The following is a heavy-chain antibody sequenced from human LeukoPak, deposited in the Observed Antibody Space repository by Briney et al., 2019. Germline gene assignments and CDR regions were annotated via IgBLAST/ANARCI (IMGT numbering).Heavy chain of an antibody. J-gene: IGHJ6*02. CDR3: ARGKWNHYGMDV. CDR1: GDSVSSNSAA. D-gene: IGHD1-1*01. V-gene: IGHV6-1*01. Sequence: SQTLSLTCAISGDSVSSNSAAWNWIRQSPSRGLEWLGRTYYGPKWYNDYGVSVKSRITINADTSKNQFSLQLNSVTPEDTAVHYCARGKWNHYGMDVWGQGTTVTVSS. CDR2: TYYGPKWYN.